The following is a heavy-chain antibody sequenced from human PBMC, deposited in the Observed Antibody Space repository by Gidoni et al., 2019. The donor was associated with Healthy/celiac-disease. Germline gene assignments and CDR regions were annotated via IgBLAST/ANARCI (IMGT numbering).Heavy chain of an antibody. Sequence: QVQLVQSGAEVKKPGASVKVSCTASGYTFTGYYMHWVRQAPGQGLEWMGWINTNSGGTNDAKKFQGRVTMTRDTSISTAYMELSRLRSDDTAVYYCAREGGSLDGSSEMDVWGQGTTVTVSS. CDR3: AREGGSLDGSSEMDV. J-gene: IGHJ6*02. D-gene: IGHD3-16*01. CDR1: GYTFTGYY. CDR2: INTNSGGT. V-gene: IGHV1-2*02.